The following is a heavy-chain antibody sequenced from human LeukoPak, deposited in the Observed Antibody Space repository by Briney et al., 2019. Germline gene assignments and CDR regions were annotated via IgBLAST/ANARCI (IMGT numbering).Heavy chain of an antibody. V-gene: IGHV1-69*06. CDR1: GGTFSSYA. CDR2: IIPIFGTA. D-gene: IGHD6-6*01. CDR3: ARERTAARNWFDP. J-gene: IGHJ5*02. Sequence: SVKVSCKASGGTFSSYAISWVRQAPGQGLEWMGGIIPIFGTANYAQKFQGRVTITADKSTSTAYMELSSLRSDDMAVYYCARERTAARNWFDPWGQGTLVTVSS.